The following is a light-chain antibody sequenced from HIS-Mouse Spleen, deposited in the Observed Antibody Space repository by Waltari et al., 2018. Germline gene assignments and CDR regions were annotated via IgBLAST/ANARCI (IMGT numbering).Light chain of an antibody. Sequence: QSALTQPPSASGSPGQSVTISCTGTSIDLGGYNYVSWYQQHPGKAPKLMIYEVSKRPSGVPDRFSGSKSGNTASLTVSGLQAEDEADYYCSSYAGSNNSLYVFGTGTKVTVL. V-gene: IGLV2-8*01. CDR3: SSYAGSNNSLYV. J-gene: IGLJ1*01. CDR2: EVS. CDR1: SIDLGGYNY.